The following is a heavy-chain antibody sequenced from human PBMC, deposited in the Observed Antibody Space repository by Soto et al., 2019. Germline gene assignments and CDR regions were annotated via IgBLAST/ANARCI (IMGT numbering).Heavy chain of an antibody. D-gene: IGHD2-15*01. Sequence: GGSLRLSCAASGFTFSSYWMSWVRQAPGKGLEWVANIKQDGSEKYYVDSVKGRFTISRDNAKNSLYLQMNSLRAEDTAVYYCARGRSSDVVVVEPYYYMDVWGKGTTVTVSS. CDR3: ARGRSSDVVVVEPYYYMDV. V-gene: IGHV3-7*01. CDR1: GFTFSSYW. CDR2: IKQDGSEK. J-gene: IGHJ6*03.